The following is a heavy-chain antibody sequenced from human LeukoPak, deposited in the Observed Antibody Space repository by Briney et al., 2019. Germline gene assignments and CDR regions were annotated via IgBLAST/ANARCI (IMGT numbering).Heavy chain of an antibody. Sequence: SETLSLTCTVPGGSISSSSYYWGWIRQPPGKGLEWIGSIYYSGSTYYNPSLKSRVTISVDTSKNQFSLKLSSVTAGDTAVYYCAREGDSSLWYFDYWGQGTLVTVSS. J-gene: IGHJ4*02. CDR2: IYYSGST. D-gene: IGHD3-22*01. CDR1: GGSISSSSYY. CDR3: AREGDSSLWYFDY. V-gene: IGHV4-39*07.